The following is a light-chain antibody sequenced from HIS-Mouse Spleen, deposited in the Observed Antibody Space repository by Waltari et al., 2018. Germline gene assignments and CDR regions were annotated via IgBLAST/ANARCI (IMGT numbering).Light chain of an antibody. J-gene: IGLJ2*01. CDR3: QVWDSSSDHVV. CDR2: DDS. CDR1: NIGSKS. V-gene: IGLV3-21*03. Sequence: SYVLTQPPSVSVAPGKTARITCGGNNIGSKSVHVYQQKPGQAPVLVVDDDSHRPSGIPERFSGSNSGNTATLTISRVEAGDEADYYCQVWDSSSDHVVFGGGTKLTVL.